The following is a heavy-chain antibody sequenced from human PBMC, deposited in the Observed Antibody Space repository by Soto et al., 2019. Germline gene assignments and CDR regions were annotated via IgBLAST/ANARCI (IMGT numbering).Heavy chain of an antibody. CDR1: SYTFTSFG. D-gene: IGHD3-3*01. CDR2: ISPETGKT. V-gene: IGHV1-18*04. J-gene: IGHJ4*02. Sequence: VQLVQSGAELKKPGASVRVSCKASSYTFTSFGVSWVRQAPGQGPEWMGWISPETGKTAYSYKFQDRVSMTADAATTTFYLDLESLGSDDTAVYYCTHDLFSISPSTVRSPAHWGQGTLVTVSS. CDR3: THDLFSISPSTVRSPAH.